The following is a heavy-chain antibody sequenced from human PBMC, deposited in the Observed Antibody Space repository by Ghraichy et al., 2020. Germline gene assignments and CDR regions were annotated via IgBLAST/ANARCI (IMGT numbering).Heavy chain of an antibody. Sequence: SETLSLTCAVYGGSFSSYYWSWIRQPPGKGLEWVGEINHSGSSNYNPSLKSRVTISVDTSKNEFYLKLSPVTAADTAVYYCARGQRIVGATTTLDFDPWGQGTLVTVSS. V-gene: IGHV4-34*01. CDR3: ARGQRIVGATTTLDFDP. CDR1: GGSFSSYY. D-gene: IGHD1-26*01. CDR2: INHSGSS. J-gene: IGHJ5*02.